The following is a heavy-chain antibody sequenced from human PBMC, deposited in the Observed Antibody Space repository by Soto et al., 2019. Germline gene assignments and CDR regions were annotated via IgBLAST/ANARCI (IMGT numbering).Heavy chain of an antibody. Sequence: EVQLVQSGAEVKKPGESLKISCRVSGYSFTSYLLGWVRQMPGKGLEWMGVIYPGDSDTRYSPSFQGHVTISADRSVSTAYLQWSSLKASDTAMYYCARLRERGDGYKHFYYFDYWGQGTLVTVSS. V-gene: IGHV5-51*01. CDR1: GYSFTSYL. CDR2: IYPGDSDT. D-gene: IGHD5-18*01. CDR3: ARLRERGDGYKHFYYFDY. J-gene: IGHJ4*02.